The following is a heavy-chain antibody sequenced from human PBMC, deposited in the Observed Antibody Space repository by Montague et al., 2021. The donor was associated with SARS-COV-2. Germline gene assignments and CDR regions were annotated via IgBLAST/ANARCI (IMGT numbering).Heavy chain of an antibody. CDR2: TYYRSKWYN. J-gene: IGHJ6*02. V-gene: IGHV6-1*01. CDR3: ARGIWFGELLTGYYYYGMDV. D-gene: IGHD3-10*01. Sequence: CAISGDSVSSNSAAWNWIRQSPSRGLEWLGRTYYRSKWYNDYAVSVKSRITINPDTSKNQFSLQLNSVTPEDTAAYYCARGIWFGELLTGYYYYGMDVWGQGTTVTVSS. CDR1: GDSVSSNSAA.